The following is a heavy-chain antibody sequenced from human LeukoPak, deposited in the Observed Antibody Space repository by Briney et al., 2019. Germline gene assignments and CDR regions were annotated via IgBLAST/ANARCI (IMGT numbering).Heavy chain of an antibody. V-gene: IGHV4-61*01. CDR2: IYYSGTT. CDR3: AREDPQTTVPEGMDV. Sequence: SETLSLTCTVSGGSISSSSYYWGWLRQPPGTGLEWIGYIYYSGTTNYNPSLKSRVTISVDTSRNQFSLQLRSVTAADTAVYYCAREDPQTTVPEGMDVWGQGTTVIVSS. D-gene: IGHD4-17*01. J-gene: IGHJ6*02. CDR1: GGSISSSSYY.